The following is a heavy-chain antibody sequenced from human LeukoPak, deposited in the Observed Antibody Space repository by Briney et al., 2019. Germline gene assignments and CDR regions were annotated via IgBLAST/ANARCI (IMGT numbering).Heavy chain of an antibody. CDR2: INPNSGGT. J-gene: IGHJ4*02. CDR3: ARAAREEWELLDY. D-gene: IGHD1-26*01. CDR1: GYTFTGYY. V-gene: IGHV1-2*02. Sequence: ASVKVSCTASGYTFTGYYMHWVRQAPGQGLEWMGWINPNSGGTNYAQKFQGRVTMTRDTSISTAYMELSRLRSDDTAVYYCARAAREEWELLDYWGQGTLVTVSS.